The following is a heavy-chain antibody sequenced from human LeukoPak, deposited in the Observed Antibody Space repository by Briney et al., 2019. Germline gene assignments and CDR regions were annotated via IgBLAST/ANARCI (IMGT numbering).Heavy chain of an antibody. D-gene: IGHD4/OR15-4a*01. CDR3: ARGFYGGYYYYYYMDV. CDR1: GYSFTTYW. V-gene: IGHV5-51*01. CDR2: IYPGDSDT. J-gene: IGHJ6*03. Sequence: GESLRISCKGSGYSFTTYWIGWVRQMPGKGLEWMGIIYPGDSDTRYSPSFQGQVTISADRSISTAYLQWSSLKASDTAMYYCARGFYGGYYYYYYMDVWGKGTTVTVSS.